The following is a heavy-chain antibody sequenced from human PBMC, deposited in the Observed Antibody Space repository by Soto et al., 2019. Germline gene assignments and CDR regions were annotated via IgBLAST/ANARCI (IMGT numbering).Heavy chain of an antibody. Sequence: ASVKVSCKGSGYAFTSDYMHWVRQAPEQGLEWMGIINPSGGSTSYAQKFQGRVTMTRDTSTSTVYMELSSLRSEDTAVYYCARVRRSSGYYYGYWGQGTPVTVSS. CDR2: INPSGGST. J-gene: IGHJ4*02. V-gene: IGHV1-46*01. CDR1: GYAFTSDY. CDR3: ARVRRSSGYYYGY. D-gene: IGHD3-22*01.